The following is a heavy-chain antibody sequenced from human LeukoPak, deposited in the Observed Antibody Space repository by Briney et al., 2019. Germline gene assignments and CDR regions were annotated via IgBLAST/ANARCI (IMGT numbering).Heavy chain of an antibody. V-gene: IGHV3-23*01. CDR1: GFTFSIYA. CDR2: IIGAGTT. Sequence: GGSLTLSCAASGFTFSIYALSWVRQAPGKGLEWISGIIGAGTTYYADSVKGRFTVSRDQASNTVFLRMNSLRAEDSAVYYCAKDLRQGDGYWYIDYWGQGALVTVSS. D-gene: IGHD5-24*01. J-gene: IGHJ4*02. CDR3: AKDLRQGDGYWYIDY.